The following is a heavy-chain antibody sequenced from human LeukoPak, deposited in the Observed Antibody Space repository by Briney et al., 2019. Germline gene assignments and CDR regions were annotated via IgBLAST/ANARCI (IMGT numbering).Heavy chain of an antibody. J-gene: IGHJ4*02. V-gene: IGHV4-61*01. Sequence: SETLSLTCTVSGGSVSSGSYYWSWIRQPPGRGLEWIAYIHYGGSAAYNPSLKSRVTISRDMPTNQFSLKMTSVTAADTAVYFCARDMGAPDYGSYSVDYWGQGTLVTVSS. D-gene: IGHD4-23*01. CDR3: ARDMGAPDYGSYSVDY. CDR1: GGSVSSGSYY. CDR2: IHYGGSA.